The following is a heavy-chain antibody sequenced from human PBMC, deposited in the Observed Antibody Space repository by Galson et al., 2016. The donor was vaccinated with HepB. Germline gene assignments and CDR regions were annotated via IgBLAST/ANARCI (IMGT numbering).Heavy chain of an antibody. CDR2: MKSKTGNYAT. V-gene: IGHV3-73*01. J-gene: IGHJ4*02. Sequence: SPRLSCAASGFTLNGLAVHRFRPASGKGLEWVGRMKSKTGNYATAYGASVTGRFTISRDDSTNTAYLQMNSLRTEDTAVDYCCELRDLIGDRAIRGDFNYWVQGTSVTVSS. D-gene: IGHD3-10*01. CDR3: CELRDLIGDRAIRGDFNY. CDR1: GFTLNGLA.